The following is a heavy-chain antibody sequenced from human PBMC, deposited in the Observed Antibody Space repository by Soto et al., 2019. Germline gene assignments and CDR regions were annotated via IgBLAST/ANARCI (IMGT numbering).Heavy chain of an antibody. Sequence: QVQLVQSGAEVKKPGSSVKVSCKASGGSFNTHSISWVRQAPGQGPEWMGGIVPIFGTVYHAQKFRARVTITADESTSTVYMDLSSLRSEDTAIYYCAKDELDCEDGTCYAYHGMDVWGQGTMVIVSS. CDR2: IVPIFGTV. V-gene: IGHV1-69*13. D-gene: IGHD2-15*01. J-gene: IGHJ6*02. CDR1: GGSFNTHS. CDR3: AKDELDCEDGTCYAYHGMDV.